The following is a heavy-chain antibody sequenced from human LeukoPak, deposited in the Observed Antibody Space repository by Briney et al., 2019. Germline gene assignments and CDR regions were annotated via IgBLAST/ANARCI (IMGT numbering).Heavy chain of an antibody. D-gene: IGHD3-16*01. CDR3: ARLGGETTRFDL. J-gene: IGHJ5*02. V-gene: IGHV3-7*01. CDR2: IKQDGILK. CDR1: GFTFSSYA. Sequence: GGSLRLSCAASGFTFSSYAMSWVRQAPGRGLDWVATIKQDGILKHYVDSVKGRFTISRGNAANSLYLHMDNLRVEDTAVYYCARLGGETTRFDLWGQGALVTVSS.